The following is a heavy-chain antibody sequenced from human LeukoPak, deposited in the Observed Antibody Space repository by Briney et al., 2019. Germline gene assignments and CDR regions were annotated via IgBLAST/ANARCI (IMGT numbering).Heavy chain of an antibody. CDR2: FDPEDGET. V-gene: IGHV1-24*01. D-gene: IGHD3-22*01. CDR3: AQAGRYYDSSGYYFDY. CDR1: GYTLTELS. Sequence: ASVKVSCKVSGYTLTELSMHWVRQAPGKGLEWMGGFDPEDGETIYAQKFQGRVTITEDTSTDTAYMELSSLRSEDTAVYYCAQAGRYYDSSGYYFDYWGQGTLVTVSS. J-gene: IGHJ4*02.